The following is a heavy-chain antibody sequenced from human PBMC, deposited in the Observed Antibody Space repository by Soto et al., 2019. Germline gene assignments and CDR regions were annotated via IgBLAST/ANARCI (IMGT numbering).Heavy chain of an antibody. J-gene: IGHJ6*02. Sequence: ASVKVSCKASGYTFTSYYMHWVRQAPGQGLEWMGIINPSGGSTSYAQKFQGRVTMTRDTSTSTVYMELSSLRSEDTAVYYCARDKGGYADNEHDYYYGMDVWGQGTTVTVSS. V-gene: IGHV1-46*01. D-gene: IGHD5-12*01. CDR3: ARDKGGYADNEHDYYYGMDV. CDR2: INPSGGST. CDR1: GYTFTSYY.